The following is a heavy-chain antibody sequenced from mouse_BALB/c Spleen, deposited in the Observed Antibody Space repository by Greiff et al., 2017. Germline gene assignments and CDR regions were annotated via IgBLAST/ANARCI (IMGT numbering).Heavy chain of an antibody. J-gene: IGHJ4*01. D-gene: IGHD1-2*01. CDR1: GYTFTDYE. Sequence: QVQLKESGAELVRPGASVTLSCKASGYTFTDYEMHWVKQTPVHGLEWIGAIDPETGGTAYNQKFKGKATLTADKSSSTAYMELRSLTSEDSAVYYCTRWTTAYAMDYWGQGTSVTVSS. CDR3: TRWTTAYAMDY. V-gene: IGHV1-15*01. CDR2: IDPETGGT.